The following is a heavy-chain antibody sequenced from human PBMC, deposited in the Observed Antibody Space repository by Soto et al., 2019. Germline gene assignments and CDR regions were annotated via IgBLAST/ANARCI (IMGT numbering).Heavy chain of an antibody. CDR1: GFTFSSYA. Sequence: QVQLVESGGGVVQPGRSLRLCCAASGFTFSSYAMHWVRQAPGKGLEWVAVISYDGSNKYYADSVKGRFTISRDNSKNTLYLQINSLRAEDTAVYYCARRGKEVRFLDNEDYWGQGTLVTVSS. CDR3: ARRGKEVRFLDNEDY. J-gene: IGHJ4*02. CDR2: ISYDGSNK. V-gene: IGHV3-30-3*01. D-gene: IGHD3-3*01.